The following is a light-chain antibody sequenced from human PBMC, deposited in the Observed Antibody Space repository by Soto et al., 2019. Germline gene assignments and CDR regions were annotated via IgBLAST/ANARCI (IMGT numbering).Light chain of an antibody. J-gene: IGKJ1*01. CDR3: QQYGSSPRT. CDR1: QSVGSSY. V-gene: IGKV3-20*01. Sequence: EVVLTQSPGTLSLSPGERATLSCRASQSVGSSYLAWYQQKPVQAPRLLIYGASSRATGIPDRFSGSGSGTDFTLTISRLEPEDFAVYYCQQYGSSPRTLGQGTKVDIK. CDR2: GAS.